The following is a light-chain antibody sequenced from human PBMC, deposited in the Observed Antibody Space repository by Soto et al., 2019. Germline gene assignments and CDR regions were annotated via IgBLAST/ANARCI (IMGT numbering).Light chain of an antibody. V-gene: IGKV3-15*01. Sequence: EIAMTQSPATLSVSPGERATLSCRASQSVSSNLAWYQQKPGQAPRLLIYGASTRATGIPARFSGSGSRTEFTLTISSLQSEDFAVYYCQQYNNWPPTWTFGQGTQV. CDR3: QQYNNWPPTWT. CDR1: QSVSSN. J-gene: IGKJ1*01. CDR2: GAS.